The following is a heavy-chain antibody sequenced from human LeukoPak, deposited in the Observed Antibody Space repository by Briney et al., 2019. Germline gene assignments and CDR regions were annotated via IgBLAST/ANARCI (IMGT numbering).Heavy chain of an antibody. CDR1: GGSISSYY. J-gene: IGHJ5*02. CDR3: ARDSGYDILTGYPSPPGYNWFDP. V-gene: IGHV4-59*01. CDR2: ICYSGST. Sequence: SETLSLTCTVSGGSISSYYWSWIRQPPGKGLEWIGYICYSGSTNYNPSLTSRVTISVDTSKNQFSLKLSSVTAADTAVYYCARDSGYDILTGYPSPPGYNWFDPWGQGTLVTVSS. D-gene: IGHD3-9*01.